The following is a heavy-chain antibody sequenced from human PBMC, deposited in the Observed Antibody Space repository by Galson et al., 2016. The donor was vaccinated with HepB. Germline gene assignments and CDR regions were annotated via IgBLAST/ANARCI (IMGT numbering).Heavy chain of an antibody. V-gene: IGHV3-21*01. CDR1: GFTFNMYT. Sequence: SLRLSCAASGFTFNMYTMTWVRQAPGKGPEWVSSITPGSTYTHFADSVKGRFTISRDDAENSLYLHMNSLRAEDTALYYCARVVTPMAAANRGFGSWGQGTQVVVSS. D-gene: IGHD6-13*01. J-gene: IGHJ5*02. CDR3: ARVVTPMAAANRGFGS. CDR2: ITPGSTYT.